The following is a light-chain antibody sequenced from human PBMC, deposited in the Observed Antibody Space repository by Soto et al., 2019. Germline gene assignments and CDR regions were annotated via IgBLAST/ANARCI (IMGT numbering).Light chain of an antibody. CDR3: QQLNSYIT. CDR1: QVISNY. V-gene: IGKV1-9*01. Sequence: DIQLTQSPSFLSASVGDRVTITCRASQVISNYLAWYQQKPGKAPKLLIYAASTLKNGVPSRFSGSGSATEFTLTIGSLQHEDFASYYCQQLNSYITFGQGTRLEIK. J-gene: IGKJ5*01. CDR2: AAS.